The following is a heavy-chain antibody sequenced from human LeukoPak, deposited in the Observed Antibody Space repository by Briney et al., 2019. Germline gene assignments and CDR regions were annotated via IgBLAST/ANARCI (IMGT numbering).Heavy chain of an antibody. V-gene: IGHV4-38-2*02. D-gene: IGHD3-16*01. J-gene: IGHJ4*02. CDR2: IYHSGST. CDR3: AGKGGVFEY. Sequence: SETLSLTCTVSTYSISSGYSWGWIRQPPGKGLEWIGSIYHSGSTNYNPSLKSRVTISVDKSKNHFSLNLSSVTAADTAVYYCAGKGGVFEYWGQGTLVTVSS. CDR1: TYSISSGYS.